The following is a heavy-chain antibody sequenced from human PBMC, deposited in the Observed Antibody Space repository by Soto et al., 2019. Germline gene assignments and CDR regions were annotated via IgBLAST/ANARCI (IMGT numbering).Heavy chain of an antibody. CDR1: GDSFTSSNYY. CDR3: GRHAPHHDWLDP. J-gene: IGHJ5*02. CDR2: VNYSGLT. V-gene: IGHV4-39*01. Sequence: NPSETLSLTCTVSGDSFTSSNYYWGWIRQPPGKGLEWIAMVNYSGLTYYNPSLKSRVTISADTSKNQFSLKLSSVTAADTARYYCGRHAPHHDWLDPWGPGTLVTVSS.